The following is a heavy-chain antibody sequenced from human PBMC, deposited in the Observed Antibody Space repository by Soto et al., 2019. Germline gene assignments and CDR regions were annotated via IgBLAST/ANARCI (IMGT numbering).Heavy chain of an antibody. Sequence: QTGGSLRLSCAASGFTFSSYWMHWVRQAPGKGLVWVSRINSDGSSTSYADSVKGRFTISRDNAKNTLYLQMNSLGAEDTAVYYCASSSSSWDYGMDVWGQGTTVTVSS. V-gene: IGHV3-74*01. CDR2: INSDGSST. CDR1: GFTFSSYW. J-gene: IGHJ6*02. D-gene: IGHD6-13*01. CDR3: ASSSSSWDYGMDV.